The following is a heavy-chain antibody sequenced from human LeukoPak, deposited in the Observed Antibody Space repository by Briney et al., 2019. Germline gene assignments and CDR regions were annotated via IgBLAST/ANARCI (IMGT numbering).Heavy chain of an antibody. Sequence: GGSLRLSCAASGFTFSSYWMSWVRQAPGKGLEWVANIKQDGSEKYYVDSVKRRFTISSDNAKNSLYLQMNSLRAEDTAVYYCARSPDDYGDYFDYWGQGTLVTVSS. J-gene: IGHJ4*02. CDR2: IKQDGSEK. CDR3: ARSPDDYGDYFDY. V-gene: IGHV3-7*01. CDR1: GFTFSSYW. D-gene: IGHD4-17*01.